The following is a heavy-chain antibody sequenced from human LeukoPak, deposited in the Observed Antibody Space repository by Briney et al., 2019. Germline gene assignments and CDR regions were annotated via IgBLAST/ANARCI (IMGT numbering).Heavy chain of an antibody. CDR2: ISGYNGNT. Sequence: ASVKVSSKASGDTFTTSGIRWVRQTPGQGLERMGWISGYNGNTNYAQKLQGRVTMTTDTSTSTAYMELRSLRSDDTAVYDCARCHIVVVVADYYYGMDVWGQGTTVTVSS. J-gene: IGHJ6*02. CDR3: ARCHIVVVVADYYYGMDV. V-gene: IGHV1-18*01. D-gene: IGHD2-15*01. CDR1: GDTFTTSG.